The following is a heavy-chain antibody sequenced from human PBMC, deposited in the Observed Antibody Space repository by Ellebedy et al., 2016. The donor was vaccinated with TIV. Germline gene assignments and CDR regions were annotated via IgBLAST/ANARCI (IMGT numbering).Heavy chain of an antibody. CDR1: GHTSGHSFSAYG. D-gene: IGHD2-21*01. CDR3: AKDWESDIQCGGDCYSGCFEN. CDR2: LTASGGTT. J-gene: IGHJ4*02. V-gene: IGHV3-23*01. Sequence: GGSLRLXXSVSGHTSGHSFSAYGMSWVRQAPGKGLEWVSTLTASGGTTYYADSVKGRFTISRDNSKNTLYLQMNSLRAEDTAVYYCAKDWESDIQCGGDCYSGCFENWGQGTLVTVSS.